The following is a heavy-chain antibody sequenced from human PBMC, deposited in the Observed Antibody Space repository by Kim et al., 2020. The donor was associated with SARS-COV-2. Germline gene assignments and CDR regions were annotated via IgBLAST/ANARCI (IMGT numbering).Heavy chain of an antibody. CDR3: ARGEVYV. CDR1: GFTFSSYT. J-gene: IGHJ6*02. CDR2: INPTSTYI. D-gene: IGHD1-26*01. Sequence: GGSLRLSCAASGFTFSSYTMNWVRQAPGKGLEWVSSINPTSTYIYYADSVKARFTISRDNAKNSLYLQMNSLRVEDTAVYYCARGEVYVWGQGTTVTVSS. V-gene: IGHV3-21*06.